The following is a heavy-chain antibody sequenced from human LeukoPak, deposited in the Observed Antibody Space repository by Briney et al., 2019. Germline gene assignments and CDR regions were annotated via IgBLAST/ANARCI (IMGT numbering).Heavy chain of an antibody. CDR3: ARGSPPSITGTGHYYYYYMDV. V-gene: IGHV4-31*03. D-gene: IGHD1-20*01. CDR2: IYYSGST. Sequence: SETLSLTCTVSGASISSGGYYWSWVRQHPGKGLEWIGYIYYSGSTYYNPSLKSRVTISVDTSKNQFSLKLSSVTAADTAVYYCARGSPPSITGTGHYYYYYMDVWGKGTTVTVSS. CDR1: GASISSGGYY. J-gene: IGHJ6*03.